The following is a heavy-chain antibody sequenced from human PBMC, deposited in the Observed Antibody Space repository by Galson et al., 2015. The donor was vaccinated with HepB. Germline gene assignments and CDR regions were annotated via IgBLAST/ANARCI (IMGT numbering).Heavy chain of an antibody. V-gene: IGHV4-34*01. Sequence: ETLSLTCAVYGGSFSGYYWSWIRQPPGKGLEWIGEINHSGSTNYNPSLKSRVTISVDTSKNQFSLKLSSVTAADTAVYYCARRPPLYSSSSGFGYWGQGTLVTVSS. CDR1: GGSFSGYY. CDR3: ARRPPLYSSSSGFGY. J-gene: IGHJ4*02. D-gene: IGHD6-6*01. CDR2: INHSGST.